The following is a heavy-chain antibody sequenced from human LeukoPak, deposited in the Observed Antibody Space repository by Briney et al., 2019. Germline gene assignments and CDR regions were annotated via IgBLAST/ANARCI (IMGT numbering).Heavy chain of an antibody. CDR2: ISAYNGNT. D-gene: IGHD5-24*01. Sequence: ASVKVSCKASGYTFTSYGISWVRQAPGQWLEWMGWISAYNGNTNYAQKLQGRVTMTTDTSTSTAYMELRSLRSDDTAVYYCARDLGTRWLPRGQMGYWGQGTLVTVSS. CDR3: ARDLGTRWLPRGQMGY. J-gene: IGHJ4*02. CDR1: GYTFTSYG. V-gene: IGHV1-18*01.